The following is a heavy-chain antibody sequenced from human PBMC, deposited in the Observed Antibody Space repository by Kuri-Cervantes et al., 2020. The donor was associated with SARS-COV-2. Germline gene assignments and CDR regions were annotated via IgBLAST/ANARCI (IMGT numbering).Heavy chain of an antibody. Sequence: SVKVSCKASGGTFSSYAVSWLRPAPGQGLVWMGGIIPIVGTPNYATKFQGRVTITADESTSTAYMELSSLRSEDTAVYYCARGDYDILTWPKVGHAFDIWGQGTMVTVSS. CDR2: IIPIVGTP. CDR1: GGTFSSYA. D-gene: IGHD3-9*01. CDR3: ARGDYDILTWPKVGHAFDI. V-gene: IGHV1-69*13. J-gene: IGHJ3*02.